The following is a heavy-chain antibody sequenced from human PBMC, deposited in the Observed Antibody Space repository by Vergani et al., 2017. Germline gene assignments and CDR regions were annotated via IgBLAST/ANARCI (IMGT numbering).Heavy chain of an antibody. D-gene: IGHD2-2*01. V-gene: IGHV1-69*13. CDR3: AIVQCSSTSCYGIYYYGMDV. J-gene: IGHJ6*02. CDR1: GGTFSSYA. Sequence: QVQLVQSGAEVKKPGSSVKVSCKASGGTFSSYAISWVRQAPGQGLEWMGRIIPIFGTANYAQKFQGRVTITADESTSTAYMELSSLRSEDTAVYYCAIVQCSSTSCYGIYYYGMDVWGQGTTVTVSS. CDR2: IIPIFGTA.